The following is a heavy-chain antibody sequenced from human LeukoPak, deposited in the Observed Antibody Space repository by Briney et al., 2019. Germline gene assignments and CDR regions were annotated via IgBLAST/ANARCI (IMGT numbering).Heavy chain of an antibody. J-gene: IGHJ4*02. CDR1: RFTFSSYA. Sequence: GGSLRLSCAASRFTFSSYAIDWVRQAPGKGLEWVALISYDGSKKYYAESVKGRFTISRDNSKNTLYLQMNSLTHQDTTVYLSAINNILGYASGWPLDYWGQGTLVTVSS. V-gene: IGHV3-30-3*01. CDR2: ISYDGSKK. D-gene: IGHD6-19*01. CDR3: AINNILGYASGWPLDY.